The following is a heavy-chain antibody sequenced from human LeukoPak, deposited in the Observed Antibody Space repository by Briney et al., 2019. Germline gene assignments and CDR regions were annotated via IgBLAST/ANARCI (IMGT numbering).Heavy chain of an antibody. Sequence: SVKVSCKASGGTFSSYAISWVRQAPGQGLEWMGGIIPIFGTANYAQKFQGRVTITADESTSTAYMELSSLRSEDTAVYYCAFGYQLPHTVYYYYYYMDVWGKGTTVTVSS. J-gene: IGHJ6*03. CDR1: GGTFSSYA. CDR3: AFGYQLPHTVYYYYYYMDV. CDR2: IIPIFGTA. V-gene: IGHV1-69*13. D-gene: IGHD2-2*01.